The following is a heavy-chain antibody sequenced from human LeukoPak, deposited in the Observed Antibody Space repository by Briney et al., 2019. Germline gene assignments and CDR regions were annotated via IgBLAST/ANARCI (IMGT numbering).Heavy chain of an antibody. CDR2: IIPIFGTA. V-gene: IGHV1-69*05. D-gene: IGHD3-3*01. J-gene: IGHJ4*02. CDR3: ARDYDFWSGYCGE. Sequence: SVKVSCKASGGTFSSYAISWVRQAPGQGLEWMGRIIPIFGTANYAQKLRGRVTMTTDTSTSTAYMELRSLRSDDTAVYYCARDYDFWSGYCGEWGQGTLVTVSS. CDR1: GGTFSSYA.